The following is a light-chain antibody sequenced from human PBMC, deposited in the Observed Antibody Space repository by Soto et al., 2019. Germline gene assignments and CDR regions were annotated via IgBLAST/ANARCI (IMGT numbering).Light chain of an antibody. J-gene: IGKJ2*01. CDR3: QQYNNWPYT. CDR2: GAS. Sequence: EIVMTQSPDTLSVSPGERATLSCRASQSVSTNLAWYQQKPGHAPRLLIYGASTRATGIPARFSGSGSGTEFTLTISSLQSEDFAVYHCQQYNNWPYTFGQGTKLEIK. V-gene: IGKV3-15*01. CDR1: QSVSTN.